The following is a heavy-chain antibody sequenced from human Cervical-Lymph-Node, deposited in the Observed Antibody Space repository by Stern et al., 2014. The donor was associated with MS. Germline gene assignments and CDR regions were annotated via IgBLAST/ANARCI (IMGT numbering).Heavy chain of an antibody. CDR3: AREPTYCSSTSCPIDY. CDR2: IYYSGST. J-gene: IGHJ4*02. Sequence: QLQLQESGPGLVKPSQTLSLTCTVSGGSISSGGYYWSWIRQHPGKGLEWIGDIYYSGSTYYNPSLKSRVTISVDTSKNQFSLKLSSVTAADTAVYYCAREPTYCSSTSCPIDYWGQGTLVTVSS. CDR1: GGSISSGGYY. D-gene: IGHD2-2*01. V-gene: IGHV4-31*03.